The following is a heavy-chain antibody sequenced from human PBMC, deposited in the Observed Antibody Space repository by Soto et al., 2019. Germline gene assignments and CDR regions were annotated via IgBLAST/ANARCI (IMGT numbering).Heavy chain of an antibody. D-gene: IGHD1-26*01. CDR3: PRRYGSAIDN. CDR2: IYYSGST. V-gene: IGHV4-59*08. Sequence: TSSLSWTVFCLPIDRWHVWRIRQPPGKGLQWIGYIYYSGSTNCNPSLKSRVTISVDTSKNQFSLKLSSVTAADTAVYYCPRRYGSAIDNWGEGTRVTVYS. CDR1: CLPIDRWH. J-gene: IGHJ4*02.